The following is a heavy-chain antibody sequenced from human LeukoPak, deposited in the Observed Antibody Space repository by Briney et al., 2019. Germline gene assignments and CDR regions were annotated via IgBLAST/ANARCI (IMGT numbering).Heavy chain of an antibody. CDR1: GGSIGTSY. CDR3: ARGGRIVVVPAAIGGWFDP. Sequence: SETLSLTCTVSGGSIGTSYWSWIRQSPGKGLEWIGYVSYSGNTNYNPSLKSRVTVSVDSSKNQFSLKLSSVTAADTAVYYCARGGRIVVVPAAIGGWFDPWGQGTLVTVSS. CDR2: VSYSGNT. D-gene: IGHD2-2*02. V-gene: IGHV4-59*08. J-gene: IGHJ5*02.